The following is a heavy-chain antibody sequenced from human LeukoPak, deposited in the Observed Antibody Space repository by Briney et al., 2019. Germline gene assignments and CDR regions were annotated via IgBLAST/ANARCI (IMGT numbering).Heavy chain of an antibody. V-gene: IGHV1-69*04. D-gene: IGHD3-10*01. CDR3: ARDSEYHGSGSYYSIPGLFDY. CDR1: GGTFSSYA. CDR2: IIPILGIA. Sequence: GASVKVSCKASGGTFSSYAISWVRQAPGQGLEWMGRIIPILGIANYAQKFQSRVTITADKSTSTAYMELSSLRSEDTAVYYCARDSEYHGSGSYYSIPGLFDYWGQGTLVTVSS. J-gene: IGHJ4*02.